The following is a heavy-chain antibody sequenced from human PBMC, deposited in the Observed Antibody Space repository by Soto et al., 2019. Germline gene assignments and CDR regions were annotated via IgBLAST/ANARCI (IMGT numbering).Heavy chain of an antibody. V-gene: IGHV1-18*01. D-gene: IGHD3-16*01. J-gene: IGHJ6*02. CDR3: ARSWVTGKGGIDV. CDR1: GYTFTSYG. Sequence: ASVQVSCKTSGYTFTSYGLSWVRQAPGQGLEWMGWINGYTGNTNYAQKFQGRVTMTTDTSTNTAYLDLWTLISDDTAVYYCARSWVTGKGGIDVWGQGTTVTVSS. CDR2: INGYTGNT.